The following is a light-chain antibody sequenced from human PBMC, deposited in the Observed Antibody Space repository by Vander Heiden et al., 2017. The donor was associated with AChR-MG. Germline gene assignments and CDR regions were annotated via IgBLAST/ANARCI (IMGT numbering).Light chain of an antibody. Sequence: QSVLTQPPSASGTPGQRVTIPCSGSSSNIGLNYVTGYRQLPGTAPKPPSCRNNQRPSGVPDRFSGSKSGTSASLAISGLRSEDEADEDCAAWDESLRVVVCGGTKLTVL. CDR2: RNN. V-gene: IGLV1-47*01. J-gene: IGLJ2*01. CDR3: AAWDESLRVV. CDR1: SSNIGLNY.